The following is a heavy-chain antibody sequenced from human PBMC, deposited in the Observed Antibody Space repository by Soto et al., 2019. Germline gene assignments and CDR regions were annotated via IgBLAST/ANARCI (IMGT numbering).Heavy chain of an antibody. CDR1: GYTFTNHG. D-gene: IGHD3-10*01. Sequence: QVELVQSGVEVKKPGASVKVSCKASGYTFTNHGLSWVRQAPGQGLEWMGWISASNGDTNYAQKFLGRVTVTTDTSTSTGYMELRSLKSADTAVYYCARVVRGSKIDYYYYMDVWGKGTTVIVSS. CDR3: ARVVRGSKIDYYYYMDV. V-gene: IGHV1-18*04. J-gene: IGHJ6*03. CDR2: ISASNGDT.